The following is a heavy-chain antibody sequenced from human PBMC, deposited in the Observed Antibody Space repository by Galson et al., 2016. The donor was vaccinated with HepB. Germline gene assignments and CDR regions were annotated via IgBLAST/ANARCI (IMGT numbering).Heavy chain of an antibody. J-gene: IGHJ4*02. V-gene: IGHV4-39*01. CDR3: VRLGTAAAVANRRGSIY. CDR2: IHSSGTS. Sequence: ETLSLTCTVSGDSIRNVGRHWGWFRQSPGRGLEYIGSIHSSGTSYYNPSLTSRITVSADTSRNQFFLSLTSVTAANTAIYYCVRLGTAAAVANRRGSIYWSQGTRVSVSS. D-gene: IGHD6-25*01. CDR1: GDSIRNVGRH.